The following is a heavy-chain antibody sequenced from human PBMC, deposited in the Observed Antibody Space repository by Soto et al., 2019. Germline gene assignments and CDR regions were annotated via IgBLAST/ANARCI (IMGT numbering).Heavy chain of an antibody. CDR3: ARGSFSSSSSWFDP. D-gene: IGHD6-6*01. J-gene: IGHJ5*02. CDR2: IYYSGRT. V-gene: IGHV4-31*03. CDR1: GGSISSGGYY. Sequence: PSETLSLTCTVSGGSISSGGYYWSWIRQHPGKGLEWIGYIYYSGRTYYNPSLHSRVSIAVDTTENQFSLKLTSVTAADTSVYYCARGSFSSSSSWFDPWGRETLVTVSS.